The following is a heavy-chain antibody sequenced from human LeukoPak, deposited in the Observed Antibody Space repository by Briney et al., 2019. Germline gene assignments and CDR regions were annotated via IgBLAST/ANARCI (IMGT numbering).Heavy chain of an antibody. V-gene: IGHV3-23*01. Sequence: GGSLRLSCAGSGFTFANYAMSWVRQAPGKGLEWVSSISGGSASTFYADSVEGRFTISRDNSKNTLYLQMNSLRAEDTAVYYCARAGEQWPPALDYWGQGTLVTVSS. J-gene: IGHJ4*02. CDR3: ARAGEQWPPALDY. CDR1: GFTFANYA. D-gene: IGHD6-19*01. CDR2: ISGGSAST.